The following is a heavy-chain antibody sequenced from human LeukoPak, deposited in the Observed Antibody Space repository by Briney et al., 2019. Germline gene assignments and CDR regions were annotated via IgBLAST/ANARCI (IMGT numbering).Heavy chain of an antibody. CDR3: ARASGSYNIDY. J-gene: IGHJ4*02. V-gene: IGHV4-34*01. Sequence: PSETLSLTCAVYGGSFSGYYWSWIRQPPGKGLEWIGEINHSRSTNYNPSLKSRVTISVDTSKNQFSLKLSSVTAADTAVYYCARASGSYNIDYWGQGTLVTVSS. D-gene: IGHD1-26*01. CDR2: INHSRST. CDR1: GGSFSGYY.